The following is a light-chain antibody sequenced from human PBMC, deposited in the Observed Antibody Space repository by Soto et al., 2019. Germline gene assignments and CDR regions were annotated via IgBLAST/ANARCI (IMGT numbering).Light chain of an antibody. J-gene: IGLJ1*01. CDR2: EVS. CDR1: SSDVGSYNL. Sequence: SVLSQPASVSGSPGQSITISCTGTSSDVGSYNLVSWYQQHPGKAPKLMIYEVSKRPSGVSNRFSGSKSGNTASLTISGLQAEDEADYYCCSYARSSTPTVFGTGTKVTVL. V-gene: IGLV2-23*02. CDR3: CSYARSSTPTV.